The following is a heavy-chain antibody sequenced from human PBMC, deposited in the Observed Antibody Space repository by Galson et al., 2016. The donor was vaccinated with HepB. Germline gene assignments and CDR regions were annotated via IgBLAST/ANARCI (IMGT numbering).Heavy chain of an antibody. Sequence: SLRLSCAASGFIVSNDYMNWVRQAPGKGLEWLSVSYGDGSTYYAESVKGRFTISRDDGKNSLYLQMNTLRAEDTAVYYCARVFSYGRRDYYRHFDSWGRGTVVTVS. J-gene: IGHJ4*02. V-gene: IGHV3-53*01. CDR1: GFIVSNDY. CDR3: ARVFSYGRRDYYRHFDS. D-gene: IGHD3-22*01. CDR2: SYGDGST.